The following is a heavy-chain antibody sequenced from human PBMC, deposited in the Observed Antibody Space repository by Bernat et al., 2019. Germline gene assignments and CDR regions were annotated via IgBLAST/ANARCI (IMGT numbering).Heavy chain of an antibody. Sequence: EVQLVESGGGLVKPGGSLRLSCAASGFTFSSYSMNWVRQAPGKGLEWVSSISSSSSYIYYADSVEGRFTISRDNAKNSRYLQMNSLRAEDTAVYYCARGWGLYSYGYMPYYYGMDVWGQGTTVTVSS. CDR2: ISSSSSYI. CDR1: GFTFSSYS. D-gene: IGHD5-18*01. J-gene: IGHJ6*02. CDR3: ARGWGLYSYGYMPYYYGMDV. V-gene: IGHV3-21*01.